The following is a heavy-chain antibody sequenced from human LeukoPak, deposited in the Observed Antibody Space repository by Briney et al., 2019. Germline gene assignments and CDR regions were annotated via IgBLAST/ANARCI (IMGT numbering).Heavy chain of an antibody. D-gene: IGHD2-15*01. J-gene: IGHJ4*02. CDR1: GFTFSNYA. Sequence: GGSLRLSCAASGFTFSNYAMSWVRQAPGKGLEWVSTISSSGGRTFYADSVKGRFTISRDNSKNTLYLQMNSLRAEDTAVYYCAKSPPYCSGGSCCTGPNYFDYWGQGTLVTVSS. CDR2: ISSSGGRT. CDR3: AKSPPYCSGGSCCTGPNYFDY. V-gene: IGHV3-23*01.